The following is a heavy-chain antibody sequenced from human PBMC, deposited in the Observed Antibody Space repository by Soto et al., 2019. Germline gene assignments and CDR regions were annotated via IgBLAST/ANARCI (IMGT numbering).Heavy chain of an antibody. CDR1: GVTFGGSA. J-gene: IGHJ4*02. Sequence: GGSLRLCCAASGVTFGGSAMHWVRQASGKGLEWVGRIRDKANSYATAYTASVKGRFTISRDDSKNTAYLQMNSLKTEDTAVYYCTRLYCGGDCDFDSWGQGTLVTVSS. V-gene: IGHV3-73*01. D-gene: IGHD2-21*02. CDR3: TRLYCGGDCDFDS. CDR2: IRDKANSYAT.